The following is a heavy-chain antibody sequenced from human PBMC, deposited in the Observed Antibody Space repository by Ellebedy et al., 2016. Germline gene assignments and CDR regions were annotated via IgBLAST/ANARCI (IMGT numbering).Heavy chain of an antibody. CDR3: ARGGYDILTGYSGYAFDI. V-gene: IGHV4-34*01. CDR2: INHSGST. Sequence: SETLSLXXAVYGGSFSGYYWSWIRQPPGKGLEWIGEINHSGSTNYNPSLKSRVTISVDTSKNQFSLKLSSVTAADTAVYYCARGGYDILTGYSGYAFDIWGQGTMVTVSS. J-gene: IGHJ3*02. D-gene: IGHD3-9*01. CDR1: GGSFSGYY.